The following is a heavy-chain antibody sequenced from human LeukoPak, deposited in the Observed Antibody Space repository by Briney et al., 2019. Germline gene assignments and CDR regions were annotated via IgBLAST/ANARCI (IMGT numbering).Heavy chain of an antibody. Sequence: GGSLRLSCAASGFNFSNYGMHWVRQVPGKGLEWVAVIWYDGSTKFYANYVKGRFTVSRDNSKNTLYLQMNSLRAEDTAVYYCANEGFLFWSALMEGGDYWGQGTLVTVSS. D-gene: IGHD3-3*01. CDR2: IWYDGSTK. V-gene: IGHV3-33*06. CDR1: GFNFSNYG. J-gene: IGHJ4*02. CDR3: ANEGFLFWSALMEGGDY.